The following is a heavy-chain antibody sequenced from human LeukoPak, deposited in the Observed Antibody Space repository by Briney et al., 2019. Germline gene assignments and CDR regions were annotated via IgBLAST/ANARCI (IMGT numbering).Heavy chain of an antibody. V-gene: IGHV4-39*07. CDR2: ISYSGST. CDR3: AKDYAITMMVVVPRGGAFDI. Sequence: PSETLSLTCSVSGGSISSSSYYWGWIRQPPGKKLEWIGSISYSGSTYYNPSLKSRVTIPVDMSKNQFSLKLRSVTAADTAVYYCAKDYAITMMVVVPRGGAFDIWGQGTMVTVSS. CDR1: GGSISSSSYY. J-gene: IGHJ3*02. D-gene: IGHD3-22*01.